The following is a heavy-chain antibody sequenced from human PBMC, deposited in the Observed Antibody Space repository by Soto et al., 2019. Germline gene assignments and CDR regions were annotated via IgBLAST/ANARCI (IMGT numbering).Heavy chain of an antibody. CDR2: IVPFSGST. Sequence: ASVKVSCKASGGSFSNYAISWVRQAPGQGLEWMGGIVPFSGSTNYAQRFQGRVTMTADRSTSTAYMELSSLRSEDTAIYYCARDRIEVSGFSSYYGLDVWGQGTTVTGSS. D-gene: IGHD6-19*01. V-gene: IGHV1-69*06. J-gene: IGHJ6*02. CDR1: GGSFSNYA. CDR3: ARDRIEVSGFSSYYGLDV.